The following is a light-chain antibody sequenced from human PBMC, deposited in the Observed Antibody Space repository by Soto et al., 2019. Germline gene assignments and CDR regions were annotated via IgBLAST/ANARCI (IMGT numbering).Light chain of an antibody. CDR2: AAS. J-gene: IGKJ2*01. CDR3: QQSYRTPYT. CDR1: QSISRY. Sequence: DIQMTQSPSSLSASVGGRVTVTCRASQSISRYLNWYQQIPGKAPNLLIYAASNLQDGVPSRFSGRGSGTDFILSISSLQPEDFATYYCQQSYRTPYTFGQGTKVDIK. V-gene: IGKV1-39*01.